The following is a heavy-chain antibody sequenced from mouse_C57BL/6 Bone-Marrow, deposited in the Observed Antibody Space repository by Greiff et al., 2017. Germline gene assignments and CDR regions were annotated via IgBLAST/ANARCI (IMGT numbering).Heavy chain of an antibody. Sequence: DVQLQESGGGLVKPGGSLKLSCAASGFTFSSYAMSWVRQTPEKRLEWVATISDGGSYTYYPDNVKGRFTISRDNAKNNLYLQMSHLKSEDTAMYYCARWRDYDGRFAYWGQGTLVTVSA. D-gene: IGHD2-4*01. CDR2: ISDGGSYT. J-gene: IGHJ3*01. CDR1: GFTFSSYA. CDR3: ARWRDYDGRFAY. V-gene: IGHV5-4*01.